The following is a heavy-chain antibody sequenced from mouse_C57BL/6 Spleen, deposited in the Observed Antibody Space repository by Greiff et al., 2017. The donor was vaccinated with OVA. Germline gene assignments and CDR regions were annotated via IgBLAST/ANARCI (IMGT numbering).Heavy chain of an antibody. Sequence: VQLQQSGPELVKPGASVKISCKASGYTFTDYYMNWVKQSHGKSLEWIGDINPNNGGTSYNQKFKGKATLTVDKSSSTAYMELRSLTSEDSAVYYCARVGYDGYFDYWGQGTTLTVSS. CDR3: ARVGYDGYFDY. CDR1: GYTFTDYY. J-gene: IGHJ2*01. V-gene: IGHV1-26*01. D-gene: IGHD2-2*01. CDR2: INPNNGGT.